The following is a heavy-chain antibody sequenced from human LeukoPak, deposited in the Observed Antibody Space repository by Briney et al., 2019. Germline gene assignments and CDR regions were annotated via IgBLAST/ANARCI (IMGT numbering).Heavy chain of an antibody. CDR3: ARDYDSSGYYGNY. Sequence: SVKVSCKASGGTFSSSAISWVRQAPGQGLEWMGGIIPIFGTANYAQKFQGRVTITTDESTSTAYMELSSLRSEDTAVYYCARDYDSSGYYGNYWGQGTLVTVSS. CDR1: GGTFSSSA. CDR2: IIPIFGTA. V-gene: IGHV1-69*05. D-gene: IGHD3-22*01. J-gene: IGHJ4*02.